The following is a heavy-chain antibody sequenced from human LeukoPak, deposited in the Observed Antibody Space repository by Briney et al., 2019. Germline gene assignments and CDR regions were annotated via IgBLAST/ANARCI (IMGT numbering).Heavy chain of an antibody. CDR1: GFTFSSYE. CDR2: ISSSGSTI. Sequence: GGSLRLSCAASGFTFSSYEMNWVRQAPGKGLEWVSYISSSGSTIYYADSVKGRFTISRDNAKNSLYLQMNSLRAEDTAVYYCAREPMVRGVIPYWGRGALVTVSS. V-gene: IGHV3-48*03. J-gene: IGHJ4*02. CDR3: AREPMVRGVIPY. D-gene: IGHD3-10*01.